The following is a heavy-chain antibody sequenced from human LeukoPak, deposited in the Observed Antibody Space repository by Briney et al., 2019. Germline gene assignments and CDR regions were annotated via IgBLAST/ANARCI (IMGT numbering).Heavy chain of an antibody. D-gene: IGHD6-19*01. CDR3: ARRGIAVAGTPAEYFQH. Sequence: VESLNISCKGSGYSFTNYWIGWVRQMPGKDLEWMGLIYPGDSDTSYSPSFQGQVTISADKSISTAYLHWSSLKASDTAMYYCARRGIAVAGTPAEYFQHWGQGTLVTVSS. CDR2: IYPGDSDT. V-gene: IGHV5-51*01. CDR1: GYSFTNYW. J-gene: IGHJ1*01.